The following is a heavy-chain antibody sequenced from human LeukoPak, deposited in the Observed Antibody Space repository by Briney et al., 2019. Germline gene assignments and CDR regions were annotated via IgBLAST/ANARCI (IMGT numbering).Heavy chain of an antibody. V-gene: IGHV3-48*03. J-gene: IGHJ4*02. CDR3: AKDLDGSGMYGGIDS. Sequence: PGGSLRLSCAASGFTFSSYEMNWVRQAPGKGLEWVSYISSSGSTIYYADSVKGRFTISRDNSKNTLSLQMSSLRAEDTAVYYCAKDLDGSGMYGGIDSWGQGTLVTVSS. CDR2: ISSSGSTI. D-gene: IGHD6-19*01. CDR1: GFTFSSYE.